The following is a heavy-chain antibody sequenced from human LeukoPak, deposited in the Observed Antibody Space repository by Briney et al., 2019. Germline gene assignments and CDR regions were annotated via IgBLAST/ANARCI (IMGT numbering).Heavy chain of an antibody. CDR2: ISYDGSNK. V-gene: IGHV3-30*18. D-gene: IGHD3-10*01. CDR1: GFTVSNNF. J-gene: IGHJ3*02. Sequence: GESLRLSCAASGFTVSNNFMGWVRQAPGKGLEWVVVISYDGSNKYYADSVKGRFTISRDNSKNTLYLQMNSLRAEDTAVYYCANGYYYGSGSYYKEAFDIWGQGTMVTVSS. CDR3: ANGYYYGSGSYYKEAFDI.